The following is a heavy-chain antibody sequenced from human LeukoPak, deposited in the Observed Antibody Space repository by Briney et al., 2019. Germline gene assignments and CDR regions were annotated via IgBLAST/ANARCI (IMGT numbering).Heavy chain of an antibody. J-gene: IGHJ4*02. CDR3: ARDPGIAARPYHFDY. CDR2: ISSSGSTI. CDR1: GFTFSDYY. D-gene: IGHD6-6*01. Sequence: PGGSLRLSCAASGFTFSDYYMSWIRQAPGKGLEWVSYISSSGSTIYYADSVKGRFTISRDNAKNSLYLQMNSLRAEDTAVYYCARDPGIAARPYHFDYWGQGTLVSVSS. V-gene: IGHV3-11*01.